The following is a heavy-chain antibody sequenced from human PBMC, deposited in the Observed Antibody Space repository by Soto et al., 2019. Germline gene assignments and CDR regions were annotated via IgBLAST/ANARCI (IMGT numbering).Heavy chain of an antibody. CDR3: ARHHGPTTSENWFDP. J-gene: IGHJ5*02. CDR2: ISTYSGDT. CDR1: GYTFFTYD. D-gene: IGHD5-12*01. V-gene: IGHV1-18*01. Sequence: QVHLVQSGVEVKTPGASVKVSCQASGYTFFTYDISWVRQAPGQGLEWMGWISTYSGDTKYAQKFQGRVTMTTDTSTTTAYLELRSLRSDDTVVYYCARHHGPTTSENWFDPCGKGTLVTVSS.